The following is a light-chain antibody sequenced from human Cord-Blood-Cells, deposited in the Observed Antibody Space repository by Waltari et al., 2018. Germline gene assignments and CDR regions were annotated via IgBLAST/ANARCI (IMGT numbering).Light chain of an antibody. CDR2: GAS. V-gene: IGKV3-15*01. J-gene: IGKJ2*01. Sequence: EIVMTQSPATLSVSPGESATLSCRACQLVSSNLAWYQQKPGKAPRLLIYGASTRATGIPARFSGSGSGTEFTLTISSLQSEDFAVYYCQRYNNWPPYTFGQGTKLEIK. CDR1: QLVSSN. CDR3: QRYNNWPPYT.